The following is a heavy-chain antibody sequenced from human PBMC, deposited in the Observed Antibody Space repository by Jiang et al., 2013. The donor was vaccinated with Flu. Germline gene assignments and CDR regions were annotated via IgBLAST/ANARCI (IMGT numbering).Heavy chain of an antibody. CDR3: AKDLKTPQDYYDSSGYYLLFDY. CDR2: ISGSGGST. V-gene: IGHV3-23*01. Sequence: PGGSLRLSCAASGFTFSSYAMSWVRQAPGKGLEWVSAISGSGGSTYYADSVKGRFTISRDNSKNTLYLQMNSLRAEDTAVYYCAKDLKTPQDYYDSSGYYLLFDYWGQGTLVTVSS. J-gene: IGHJ4*02. CDR1: GFTFSSYA. D-gene: IGHD3-22*01.